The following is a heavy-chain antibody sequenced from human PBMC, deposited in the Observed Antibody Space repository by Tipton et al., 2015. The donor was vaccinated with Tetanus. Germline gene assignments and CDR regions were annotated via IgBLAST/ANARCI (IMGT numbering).Heavy chain of an antibody. V-gene: IGHV1-69*06. D-gene: IGHD2-15*01. J-gene: IGHJ4*02. CDR3: TTLARYCSGGSCYLALDY. CDR2: IIPIFDTT. Sequence: QSGAEVKKPGSSVKVSCKASGGTFSTYGISWVRQAPGQGLEWMGGIIPIFDTTNYAQKFQGRVTITADKSTSTAYMELSSLRSDDTAVYYCTTLARYCSGGSCYLALDYWGQGTLVTVSS. CDR1: GGTFSTYG.